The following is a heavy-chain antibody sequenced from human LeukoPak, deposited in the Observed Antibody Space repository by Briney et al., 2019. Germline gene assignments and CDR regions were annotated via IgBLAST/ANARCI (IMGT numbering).Heavy chain of an antibody. J-gene: IGHJ4*02. V-gene: IGHV3-74*01. D-gene: IGHD4-17*01. Sequence: VGSLTLSCAASGFTFSTYWMHWVRQATGQGLLCVSRIKGDGSSTNYADSVKGRFTISRDNAKNTLYLQMNSLRAADTAVYYCARASTTVPNLLDNWGQGTLVTVSS. CDR3: ARASTTVPNLLDN. CDR1: GFTFSTYW. CDR2: IKGDGSST.